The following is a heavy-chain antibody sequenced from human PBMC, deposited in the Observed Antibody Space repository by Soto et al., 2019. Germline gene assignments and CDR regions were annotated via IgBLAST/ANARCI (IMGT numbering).Heavy chain of an antibody. CDR2: XXXXXSNK. CDR1: GFTFSSYA. J-gene: IGHJ6*02. CDR3: ARGDREDIAVVVGARPGEYGVDV. V-gene: IGHV3-30-3*01. Sequence: QVQLVESGGGVVQPGRSLRLSCAASGFTFSSYAMHWVRQAPGKGXEXXXXXXXXXSNKFYRDSVKGRFTISRDNSKNTLYLQINSLRYEDTAVYYCARGDREDIAVVVGARPGEYGVDVWGQGTTVTVSS. D-gene: IGHD2-15*01.